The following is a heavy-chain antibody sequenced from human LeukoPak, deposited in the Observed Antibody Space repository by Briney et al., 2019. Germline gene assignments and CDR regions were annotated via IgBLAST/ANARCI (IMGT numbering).Heavy chain of an antibody. Sequence: SQTLSLTCAISGDSVPSNSAAWNWIRQSPSRGLEWLGRTYYRSKWYNDYAVSVKSRITINPDTSKNQFSLQLNSVTPEDTAVYYCARDEVTIFGVVTIPFDYWGQGTLVTVSS. CDR3: ARDEVTIFGVVTIPFDY. D-gene: IGHD3-3*01. J-gene: IGHJ4*02. CDR2: TYYRSKWYN. CDR1: GDSVPSNSAA. V-gene: IGHV6-1*01.